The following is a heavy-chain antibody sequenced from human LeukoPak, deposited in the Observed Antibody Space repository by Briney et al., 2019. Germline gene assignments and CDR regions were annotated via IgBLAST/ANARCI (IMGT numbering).Heavy chain of an antibody. CDR1: GFTFDDYA. J-gene: IGHJ4*02. V-gene: IGHV3-9*01. D-gene: IGHD2-21*02. Sequence: GRSLRLSCAASGFTFDDYAMHWVRQAPGKGLEWVSGISWNSGSIGYADSVKGRFTISRDNAKNSLYLQMNSLRAEDTAVYYCAKVDCGGDCYSGDYWGQGTLVTVSS. CDR2: ISWNSGSI. CDR3: AKVDCGGDCYSGDY.